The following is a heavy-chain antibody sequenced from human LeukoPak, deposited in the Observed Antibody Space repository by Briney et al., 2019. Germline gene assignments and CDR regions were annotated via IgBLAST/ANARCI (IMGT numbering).Heavy chain of an antibody. CDR2: ISYDGSNK. J-gene: IGHJ6*02. CDR3: ARDGIVGATSHYYYGMDV. V-gene: IGHV3-30*01. Sequence: PGRSLRLSCAASGFTFSSYAMHWVRQAPGKGLEWVAVISYDGSNKYYADSVKGRFTISRDNSKNTLYLQMNSLRSEDTAVYYCARDGIVGATSHYYYGMDVWGQGTTVTVSS. D-gene: IGHD1-26*01. CDR1: GFTFSSYA.